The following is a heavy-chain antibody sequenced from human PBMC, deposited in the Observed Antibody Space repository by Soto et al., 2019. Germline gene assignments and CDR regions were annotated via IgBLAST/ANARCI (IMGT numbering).Heavy chain of an antibody. V-gene: IGHV4-30-4*01. CDR2: IYYSGST. CDR1: GGSISSGDYY. D-gene: IGHD2-2*02. J-gene: IGHJ5*02. Sequence: PSETLSLTCTVSGGSISSGDYYWSWIRQPPGKGLEWIGYIYYSGSTYYNPSLKSRVTISVDTSKNQFSLKLSSVTAADTAVYYCAREGRYCSSTSCYTGWFDPWGQGTLVTVSS. CDR3: AREGRYCSSTSCYTGWFDP.